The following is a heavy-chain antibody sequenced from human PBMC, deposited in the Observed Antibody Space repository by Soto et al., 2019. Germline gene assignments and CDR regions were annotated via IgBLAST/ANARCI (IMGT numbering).Heavy chain of an antibody. D-gene: IGHD3-10*01. CDR1: GFTFSDYY. Sequence: QVQLVESGGGLVKPGGSLRLSCAASGFTFSDYYMSWIRQAPGKGLEWVSYISSSSSYTNYADSVKGRFTISRDNSKNTLYLHLNSLTVEDTAVYYCALGTTIVRGAYGMDVWGQGTTVIVSS. V-gene: IGHV3-11*05. CDR3: ALGTTIVRGAYGMDV. CDR2: ISSSSSYT. J-gene: IGHJ6*02.